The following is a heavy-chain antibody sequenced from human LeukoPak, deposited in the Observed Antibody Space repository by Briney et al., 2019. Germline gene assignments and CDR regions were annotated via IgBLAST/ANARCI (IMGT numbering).Heavy chain of an antibody. CDR3: ARPGPGGYGHDAFDI. V-gene: IGHV1-69*04. CDR2: IIPILGIA. D-gene: IGHD5-12*01. CDR1: GGTFSSYA. J-gene: IGHJ3*02. Sequence: GSSVKVSCKASGGTFSSYAISWVRQAPGQGLEWMGRIIPILGIANYAQKFQGRVTITADKSTSTAYMELSSLRSEDTAVYYCARPGPGGYGHDAFDIWGQGTMVTVSS.